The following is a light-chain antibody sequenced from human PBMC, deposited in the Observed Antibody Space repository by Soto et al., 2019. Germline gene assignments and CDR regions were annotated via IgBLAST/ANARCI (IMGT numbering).Light chain of an antibody. J-gene: IGKJ3*01. Sequence: EIVLRQSPGTLSLSPGERATPPCRASQSVSSNNLAWYQQKPGQAPRLLIYGASRRATGIPDRFSGSGSGTDFTLTIDRLEPEDFAVYSCQQYAASPTSFGPGTKVDIK. CDR2: GAS. CDR3: QQYAASPTS. CDR1: QSVSSNN. V-gene: IGKV3-20*01.